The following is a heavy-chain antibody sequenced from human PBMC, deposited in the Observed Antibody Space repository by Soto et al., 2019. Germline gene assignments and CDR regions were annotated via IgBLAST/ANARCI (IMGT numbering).Heavy chain of an antibody. CDR3: QGYGNYFDY. Sequence: QVQLVQSGAEVKKPGSSVKVSCKASGGTFSSYTISWVRQAPGQGLEWMGRIIPILGIANYAQKFQGRVTITADKSTSTSYMEMSSLRSEDTAVYYCQGYGNYFDYWGQGTLVTVSS. D-gene: IGHD5-12*01. V-gene: IGHV1-69*02. CDR1: GGTFSSYT. CDR2: IIPILGIA. J-gene: IGHJ4*02.